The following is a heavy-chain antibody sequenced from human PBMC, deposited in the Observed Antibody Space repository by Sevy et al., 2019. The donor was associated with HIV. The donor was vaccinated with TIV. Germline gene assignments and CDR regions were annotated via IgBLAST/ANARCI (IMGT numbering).Heavy chain of an antibody. D-gene: IGHD2-15*01. V-gene: IGHV3-7*03. CDR1: GFTFSSYW. CDR2: IKQDGSEK. J-gene: IGHJ4*02. Sequence: GGSLRLSCAASGFTFSSYWMSWVRQAPGKGLEWVANIKQDGSEKYYVDSVKGRFTISRDNAKNSLYLQMNSLRAEETAVYYCARVYCSGGSCYQYYFDYWGQGTLVTVSS. CDR3: ARVYCSGGSCYQYYFDY.